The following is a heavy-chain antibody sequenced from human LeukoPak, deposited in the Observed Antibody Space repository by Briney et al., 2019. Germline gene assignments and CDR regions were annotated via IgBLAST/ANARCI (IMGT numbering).Heavy chain of an antibody. D-gene: IGHD3-16*02. V-gene: IGHV4-34*01. Sequence: PSETLSLTCAVYGGSFSGYYWSWIRQPPGKGLEWIGEINHSGSTNYNPSLKSRVTISVDTSKNQFSLKLSSVTAADTAVYYCARVEGYDYVWGSYRAPPYYFDYWGQGTLVTASS. J-gene: IGHJ4*02. CDR3: ARVEGYDYVWGSYRAPPYYFDY. CDR1: GGSFSGYY. CDR2: INHSGST.